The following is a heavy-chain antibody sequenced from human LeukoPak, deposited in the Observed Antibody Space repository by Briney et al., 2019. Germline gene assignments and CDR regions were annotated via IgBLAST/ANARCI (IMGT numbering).Heavy chain of an antibody. J-gene: IGHJ4*02. CDR2: IIPIFGTA. CDR1: GGTFSSYA. Sequence: ASVKVSCKASGGTFSSYAISWVRQAPGQGLEWMGGIIPIFGTANYAQKFQGRVTITADESTSTAYMELSSLRSEDTAVYYCARCAVLSTSCHPDYWGQGTLVTVSS. CDR3: ARCAVLSTSCHPDY. D-gene: IGHD2-2*01. V-gene: IGHV1-69*13.